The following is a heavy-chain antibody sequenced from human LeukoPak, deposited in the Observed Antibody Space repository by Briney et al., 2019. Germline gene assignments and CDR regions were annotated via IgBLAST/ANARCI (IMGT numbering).Heavy chain of an antibody. Sequence: PGGSLRLSCAASGFTFSSYAMSWVRQAPGKGLEWVSAISGSGGSTYYADSVKGRFTISRDNSKNTLYLQMNSLRAEDTAVYYCAKLVGSGSPLRHFDYWGQGTLVTVFS. CDR2: ISGSGGST. J-gene: IGHJ4*02. V-gene: IGHV3-23*01. D-gene: IGHD3-10*01. CDR1: GFTFSSYA. CDR3: AKLVGSGSPLRHFDY.